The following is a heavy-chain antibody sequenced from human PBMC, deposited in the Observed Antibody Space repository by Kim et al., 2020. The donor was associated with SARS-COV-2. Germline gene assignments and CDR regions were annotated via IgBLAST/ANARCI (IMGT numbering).Heavy chain of an antibody. Sequence: YYADSVKGRFTISRDNPKNTLYLQMNSLGAEDTAIYYCARDLAGSRPFDYWGQGTLVTVSS. J-gene: IGHJ4*02. D-gene: IGHD3-10*01. CDR3: ARDLAGSRPFDY. V-gene: IGHV3-23*01.